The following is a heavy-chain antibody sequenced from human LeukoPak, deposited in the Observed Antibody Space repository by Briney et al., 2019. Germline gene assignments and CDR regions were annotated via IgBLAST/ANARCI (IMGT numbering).Heavy chain of an antibody. CDR1: GYTFTGYY. J-gene: IGHJ6*03. Sequence: GASVKVSCKASGYTFTGYYMHWVRQAPGQGLEWMGWINPNSGGTNYAQKFQGRVTMTRDTSISTAYMELSRLRSDDTAVYYCARDSRVVGVPDYYYMDVWGKGTTVTVSS. D-gene: IGHD1-26*01. CDR3: ARDSRVVGVPDYYYMDV. CDR2: INPNSGGT. V-gene: IGHV1-2*02.